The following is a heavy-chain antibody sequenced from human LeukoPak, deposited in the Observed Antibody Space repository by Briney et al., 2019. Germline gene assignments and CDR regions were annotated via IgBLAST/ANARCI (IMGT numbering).Heavy chain of an antibody. Sequence: SETLSLTCAVYGGSFSGYYWSWIRQPPGKGLEWIGEINHSGSTNYNPSLKSRVTISVYTSKNQFSLKLSSVTAADTAVYYCARVYQLVYYYYYMDVWGKGTTVTVSS. D-gene: IGHD6-6*01. CDR1: GGSFSGYY. CDR2: INHSGST. V-gene: IGHV4-34*01. CDR3: ARVYQLVYYYYYMDV. J-gene: IGHJ6*03.